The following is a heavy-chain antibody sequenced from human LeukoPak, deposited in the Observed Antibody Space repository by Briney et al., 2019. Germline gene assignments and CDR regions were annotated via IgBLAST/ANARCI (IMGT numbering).Heavy chain of an antibody. J-gene: IGHJ4*02. D-gene: IGHD3-10*01. CDR1: GFTFSSYG. CDR3: AKWFGESAYQLFDY. CDR2: ITGSGGST. V-gene: IGHV3-23*01. Sequence: GGSLRLSCAASGFTFSSYGMTWVRQAPGKGLEWVSGITGSGGSTYYADSVKGRFTISRDNSKNTLYLQMSTLRAEDTALYYCAKWFGESAYQLFDYWGQGALVTVSS.